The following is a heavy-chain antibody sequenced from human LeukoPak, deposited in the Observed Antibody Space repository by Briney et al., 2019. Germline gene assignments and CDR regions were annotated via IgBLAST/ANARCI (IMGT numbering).Heavy chain of an antibody. CDR2: ISSSSSYI. J-gene: IGHJ4*02. CDR1: GFTFSDAW. Sequence: GGSLRLSCEGSGFTFSDAWMNWVRQAPGKGLEWVSSISSSSSYIYYADSVKGRFTISRDNAKNSLYLQMNSLRAEDTAVYYCARVDSSSYWGQGTLVTVSS. D-gene: IGHD6-13*01. CDR3: ARVDSSSY. V-gene: IGHV3-21*01.